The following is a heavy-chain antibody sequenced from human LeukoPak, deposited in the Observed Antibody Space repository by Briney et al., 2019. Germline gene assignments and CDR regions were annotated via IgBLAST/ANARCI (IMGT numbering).Heavy chain of an antibody. D-gene: IGHD4-17*01. CDR2: FAPGDGET. CDR3: ATEIVGYGDVNYFDY. CDR1: GYTFTGYY. V-gene: IGHV1-24*01. Sequence: ASVKVSCKASGYTFTGYYMHWVRQAPGQGLEWMGGFAPGDGETIYAQNFQGRLIVTEDTSTDTAYMELSSLRSEDTAVYYCATEIVGYGDVNYFDYWGQGTLVTVSS. J-gene: IGHJ4*02.